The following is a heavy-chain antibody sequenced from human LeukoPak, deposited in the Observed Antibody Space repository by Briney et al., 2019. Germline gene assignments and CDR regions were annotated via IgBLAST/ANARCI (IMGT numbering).Heavy chain of an antibody. CDR1: GGSISSGGYY. CDR2: IYYSGST. D-gene: IGHD3-16*01. CDR3: ARSPPYDYVWGSVDY. Sequence: SQTLSLTCTVSGGSISSGGYYWSWIRQHPGKGLEWIGYIYYSGSTYYNPSLKSRVTISVDTSKNQFSLKLSSVTAEDTAVYYCARSPPYDYVWGSVDYWGQGTLVTVSS. V-gene: IGHV4-31*03. J-gene: IGHJ4*02.